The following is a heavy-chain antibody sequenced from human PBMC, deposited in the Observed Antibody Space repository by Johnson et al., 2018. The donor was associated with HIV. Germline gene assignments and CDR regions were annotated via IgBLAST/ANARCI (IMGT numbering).Heavy chain of an antibody. D-gene: IGHD6-13*01. Sequence: VQLVESGGGLVQPGGSLRLSCAASGFTFSSYAMSWVRQAPGKGLEWVSAISGSGGSTYYADSVKGRFTISRDNSKNTLYLQMNSLRAEDTAVYYCAKDLQQPQRGEHALAQDAFDIWGQGTLVTVSS. CDR2: ISGSGGST. CDR3: AKDLQQPQRGEHALAQDAFDI. CDR1: GFTFSSYA. J-gene: IGHJ3*02. V-gene: IGHV3-23*04.